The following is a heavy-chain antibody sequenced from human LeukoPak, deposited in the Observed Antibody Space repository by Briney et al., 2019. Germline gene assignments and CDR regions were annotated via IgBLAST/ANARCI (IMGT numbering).Heavy chain of an antibody. V-gene: IGHV4-39*01. D-gene: IGHD3-9*01. J-gene: IGHJ6*03. Sequence: SETLSLTCTVSGGPISSSSYYWGWIRQPPGKGLEWIGSIYYSGSTYYNPSLKSRVTISVDTSKNQFSLKLSSVTAADTAVYYCARLAAGYDILTGYYPSFYYYYMDVWGKGTTVTISS. CDR3: ARLAAGYDILTGYYPSFYYYYMDV. CDR1: GGPISSSSYY. CDR2: IYYSGST.